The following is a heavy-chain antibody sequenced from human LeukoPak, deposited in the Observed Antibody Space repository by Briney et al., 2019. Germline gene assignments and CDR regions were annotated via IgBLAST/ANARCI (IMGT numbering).Heavy chain of an antibody. Sequence: PSETLSLTCTVSGGSISSYYWSWIRQPPGKGLEWIGYIYTSGSTNYNPSLKSRVTISVDTSKNQFSLKLSSVTAADTAVYYCARLSRGEYDFWSGYGPNYMDVWGKGTTVTVSS. CDR3: ARLSRGEYDFWSGYGPNYMDV. D-gene: IGHD3-3*01. CDR2: IYTSGST. V-gene: IGHV4-4*09. CDR1: GGSISSYY. J-gene: IGHJ6*03.